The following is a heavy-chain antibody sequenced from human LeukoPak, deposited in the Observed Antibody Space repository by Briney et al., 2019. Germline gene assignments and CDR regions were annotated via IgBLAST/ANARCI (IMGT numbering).Heavy chain of an antibody. J-gene: IGHJ4*02. CDR3: ARDPGSGWYGVTTRIDY. CDR1: GYTFTSYG. CDR2: ISAYNGST. D-gene: IGHD6-19*01. Sequence: ASVKVSCKASGYTFTSYGISWVRQAPGQGLEWMGWISAYNGSTNYAQKLQGRVTMTTDTSTSTAYMELRSLRSDDTAVYYCARDPGSGWYGVTTRIDYWGQGTLVTVSS. V-gene: IGHV1-18*01.